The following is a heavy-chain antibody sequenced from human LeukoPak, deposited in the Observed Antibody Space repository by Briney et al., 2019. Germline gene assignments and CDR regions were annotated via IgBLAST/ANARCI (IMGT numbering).Heavy chain of an antibody. CDR2: IKEDGSEE. V-gene: IGHV3-7*01. J-gene: IGHJ4*02. D-gene: IGHD6-6*01. CDR3: ARVRPGHYFDY. Sequence: AGGSLRLSCTASGFTFSIYWMSWVRQAPGKGLEWVASIKEDGSEEHYVDSVKGRFTISRDNARNSVHVQMNSQRAEDTAVYFCARVRPGHYFDYWGQGALVTVSS. CDR1: GFTFSIYW.